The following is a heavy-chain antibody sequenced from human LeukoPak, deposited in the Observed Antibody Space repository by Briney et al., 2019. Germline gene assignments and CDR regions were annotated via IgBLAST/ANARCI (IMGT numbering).Heavy chain of an antibody. Sequence: GGSLRLSCAASGFTFSSYWMHWVRQAPGKGLVWVSRVDGDGSTFYADSLKGRFTIARDNSKNTVYLQMNSLRAEDTAVYYCAKEPYCSSTSCYMDDAFDIWGQGTMVTVSS. J-gene: IGHJ3*02. CDR1: GFTFSSYW. D-gene: IGHD2-2*02. CDR2: VDGDGST. V-gene: IGHV3-74*01. CDR3: AKEPYCSSTSCYMDDAFDI.